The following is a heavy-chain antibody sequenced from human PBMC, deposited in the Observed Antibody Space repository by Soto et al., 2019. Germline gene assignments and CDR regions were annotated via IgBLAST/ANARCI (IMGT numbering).Heavy chain of an antibody. J-gene: IGHJ4*02. V-gene: IGHV1-46*01. CDR3: ARTEQWLVPPFDY. CDR2: IDPSGVST. D-gene: IGHD6-19*01. CDR1: GFILTNYY. Sequence: QMQLVQSGAEVKKAGASVKVSCTASGFILTNYYMPWLRQAPGQGLEWMGIIDPSGVSTLDAQKFHGRITMTRDTSTITVYMEMSSLRSEDTAVYYCARTEQWLVPPFDYWGQVTLVSVSS.